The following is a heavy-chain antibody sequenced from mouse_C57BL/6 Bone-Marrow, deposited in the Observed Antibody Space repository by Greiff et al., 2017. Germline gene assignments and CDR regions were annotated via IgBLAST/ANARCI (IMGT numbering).Heavy chain of an antibody. D-gene: IGHD1-1*01. CDR1: GYTFPSYW. CDR2: IHPNSGST. V-gene: IGHV1-64*01. J-gene: IGHJ3*01. Sequence: QVQLQQPGAELVKPGASVKLSCKASGYTFPSYWMHWVKQRPGQGLEWIGMIHPNSGSTNYNEKFKSKATLTVDKSSSTAYMQLSSLTSEDSAVYYCARSGLRYPAWFAYWGQGTLVTVSA. CDR3: ARSGLRYPAWFAY.